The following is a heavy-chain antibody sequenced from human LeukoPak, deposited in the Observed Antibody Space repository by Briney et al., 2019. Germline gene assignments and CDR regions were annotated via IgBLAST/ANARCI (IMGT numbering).Heavy chain of an antibody. CDR1: GGSISSYY. V-gene: IGHV4-4*07. CDR2: FYTSGSI. CDR3: ARDRRGTDYYYYMDV. D-gene: IGHD3-16*01. J-gene: IGHJ6*03. Sequence: NPSETLSLTCTVSGGSISSYYWSWIRQPAGKGLEWIGRFYTSGSINYNPSLKSRVTMSVDTSKTQFSLNLNLTSVTAADTAVYYCARDRRGTDYYYYMDVWGKGTTVTVSS.